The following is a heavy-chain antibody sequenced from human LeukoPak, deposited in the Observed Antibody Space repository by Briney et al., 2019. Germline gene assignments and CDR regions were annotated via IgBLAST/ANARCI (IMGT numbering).Heavy chain of an antibody. D-gene: IGHD2-15*01. J-gene: IGHJ6*03. CDR2: IYSGGST. V-gene: IGHV3-53*01. Sequence: GGSLRLSCAASGFTVSSNYMSWVRQAPGKGLEWVSVIYSGGSTYYADSVKGRFTISRDNSKNTLYLQMNSLRAEDTAVYYCARLTWWELPFGYYMDVWGKGTTVTVSS. CDR3: ARLTWWELPFGYYMDV. CDR1: GFTVSSNY.